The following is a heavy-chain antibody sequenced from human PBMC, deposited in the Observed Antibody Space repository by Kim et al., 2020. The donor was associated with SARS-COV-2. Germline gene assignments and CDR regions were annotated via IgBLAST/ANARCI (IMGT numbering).Heavy chain of an antibody. CDR1: GFTFSSYG. D-gene: IGHD6-19*01. J-gene: IGHJ4*02. CDR3: AKFRTPRQWLVDLLDY. Sequence: GGSLRLSCAASGFTFSSYGMHWVRQAPGKGLEWVAVISYDGSNKYYADSVKGRFTISRDNSKNTLYLQMNSLRAEDTAVYYCAKFRTPRQWLVDLLDYWGQGTLVTVSS. V-gene: IGHV3-30*18. CDR2: ISYDGSNK.